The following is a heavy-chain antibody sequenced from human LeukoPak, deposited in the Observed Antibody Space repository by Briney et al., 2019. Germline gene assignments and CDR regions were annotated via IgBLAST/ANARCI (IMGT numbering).Heavy chain of an antibody. CDR3: AKRGVVIRGILVIGFHKEAFYFDY. Sequence: GGSLRLSCAASGLTVSSNYMSWVRQAPGKGLEWVSVIYSGDSTYYADSVKGRFTISRDNSKNTVYLQMNSLRADDTAVYFCAKRGVVIRGILVIGFHKEAFYFDYWGQGILVTVSS. D-gene: IGHD3-10*01. CDR2: IYSGDST. V-gene: IGHV3-53*01. CDR1: GLTVSSNY. J-gene: IGHJ4*02.